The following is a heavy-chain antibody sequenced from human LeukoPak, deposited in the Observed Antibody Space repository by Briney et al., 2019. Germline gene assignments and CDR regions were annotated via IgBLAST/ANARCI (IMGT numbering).Heavy chain of an antibody. V-gene: IGHV4-34*01. CDR2: INHSGST. CDR3: ASGYSYGWSAFDY. J-gene: IGHJ4*02. D-gene: IGHD5-18*01. CDR1: GGSFSGYY. Sequence: SETLSLTCAVYGGSFSGYYWSWIRQPPGKGLEWIGEINHSGSTNYNPSLKSRVTISVDTSKNQFSLELSSVTAADTAVYYCASGYSYGWSAFDYWGQGTLVTVSS.